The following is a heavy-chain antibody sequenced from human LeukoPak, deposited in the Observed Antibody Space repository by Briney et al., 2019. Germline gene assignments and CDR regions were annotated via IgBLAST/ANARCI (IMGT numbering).Heavy chain of an antibody. CDR3: ASSLALNY. CDR2: ISSSSTYI. Sequence: GGSLRLSCAASGFTFTTYTMNWVRQAPGKGLEWVSSISSSSTYIYYADSVKGRFTISRDDAKNSLYLQMNSLRAEDTAIYYCASSLALNYWGQGTLVTVSS. V-gene: IGHV3-21*01. J-gene: IGHJ4*02. CDR1: GFTFTTYT.